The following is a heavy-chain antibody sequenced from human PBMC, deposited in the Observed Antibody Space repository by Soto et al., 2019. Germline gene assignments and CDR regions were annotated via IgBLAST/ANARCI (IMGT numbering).Heavy chain of an antibody. CDR1: GGSLSSYY. V-gene: IGHV4-59*01. J-gene: IGHJ4*02. Sequence: QVQLQESGPGLVKPSETLSLMCTVSGGSLSSYYCSWIRQPPGKGLEWIGYMYYSGHSNYNPPLKSRVTMSVDTAKNQCSLQLTSVTAADTAVYYCARGLATVELDHWGQGTLVTVSS. CDR2: MYYSGHS. CDR3: ARGLATVELDH. D-gene: IGHD4-4*01.